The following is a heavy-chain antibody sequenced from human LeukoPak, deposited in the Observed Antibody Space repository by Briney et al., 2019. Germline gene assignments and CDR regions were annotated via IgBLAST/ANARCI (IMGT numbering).Heavy chain of an antibody. CDR3: ARSIYYGSDTTPFYYYYGMDV. V-gene: IGHV4-34*01. Sequence: SETLSLTCAVYGGSFSGYYWSWIRQPPGKGLEWIGEINHSGSTNYNPSLKSRVTISVDTSKNQFSLKLSSVTAADTAVYYCARSIYYGSDTTPFYYYYGMDVWGQGTTVTVSS. CDR2: INHSGST. D-gene: IGHD3-10*01. CDR1: GGSFSGYY. J-gene: IGHJ6*02.